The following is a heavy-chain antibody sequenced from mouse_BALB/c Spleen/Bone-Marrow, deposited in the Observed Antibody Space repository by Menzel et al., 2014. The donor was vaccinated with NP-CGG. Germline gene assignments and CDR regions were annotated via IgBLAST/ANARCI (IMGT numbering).Heavy chain of an antibody. D-gene: IGHD3-1*01. V-gene: IGHV1S29*02. CDR1: GYTFTDYN. CDR2: IYPYNGGT. Sequence: VQLQQSGPELVKPGASVKISCKASGYTFTDYNMHWVKQSHGKSLEWIGYIYPYNGGTGYNQKFKSKATLTVDNSSSTAYMELRSPATEDSASYYCAKESTAGYYFDYWGQGTTLTVSS. J-gene: IGHJ2*01. CDR3: AKESTAGYYFDY.